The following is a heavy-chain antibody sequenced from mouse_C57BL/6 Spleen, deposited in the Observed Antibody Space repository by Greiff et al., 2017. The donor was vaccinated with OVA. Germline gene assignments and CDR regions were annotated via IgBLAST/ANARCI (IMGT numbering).Heavy chain of an antibody. CDR1: GYTFTSYW. V-gene: IGHV1-61*01. CDR3: ARRGYGSSYWYFDV. Sequence: QVQLQQSGAELVRPGSSVKLSCKASGYTFTSYWMDWVKQRPGQGLEWIGNIYPSDSETHYNQKFKDKATLTVDKSSSTAYMQLSSLTSEDSAVYYCARRGYGSSYWYFDVWGTGTTVTVSS. CDR2: IYPSDSET. D-gene: IGHD1-1*01. J-gene: IGHJ1*03.